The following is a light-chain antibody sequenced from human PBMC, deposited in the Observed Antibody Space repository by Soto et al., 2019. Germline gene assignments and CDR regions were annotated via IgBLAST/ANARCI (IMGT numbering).Light chain of an antibody. CDR3: QQYGSSLLT. V-gene: IGKV3D-20*01. Sequence: EIVLTQSPATLSLSPGKRATLSCGASQSVSSSYLAWYQQKPGLAPRLLIYDASSRATGIPDRFSGSGSGTDFTLTISRLEPEDFAVYYCQQYGSSLLTLGGGTKVDIK. CDR1: QSVSSSY. CDR2: DAS. J-gene: IGKJ4*01.